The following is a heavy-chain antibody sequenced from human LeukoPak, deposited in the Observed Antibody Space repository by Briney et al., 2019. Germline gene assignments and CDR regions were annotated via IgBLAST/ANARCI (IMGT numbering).Heavy chain of an antibody. CDR3: ARDRVEMAAQFDY. CDR1: GFTFSSYG. V-gene: IGHV3-33*07. CDR2: IWYDGTRK. D-gene: IGHD5-24*01. J-gene: IGHJ4*02. Sequence: GGSLRLSCAASGFTFSSYGMYWVRQAPGKGLEWVAGIWYDGTRKYYVDPVKGRFPISRDNSENTLYLQMNSLRAEDTAVYYWARDRVEMAAQFDYWGQGTLVSVSS.